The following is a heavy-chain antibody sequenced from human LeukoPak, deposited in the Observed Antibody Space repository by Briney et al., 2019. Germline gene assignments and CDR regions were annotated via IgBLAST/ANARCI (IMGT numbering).Heavy chain of an antibody. CDR1: GYTFTSYY. J-gene: IGHJ6*02. Sequence: GASVKVSCKASGYTFTSYYMHWVRQAPGQGLEWMRIINPRGGSTSYAQKFQGRVTMTRDTSTSTVYMELSSLRSEETAVYYCARDRGSYQQKSSDGYYYGMDVWGQGTTVTVSS. D-gene: IGHD3-16*01. V-gene: IGHV1-46*01. CDR3: ARDRGSYQQKSSDGYYYGMDV. CDR2: INPRGGST.